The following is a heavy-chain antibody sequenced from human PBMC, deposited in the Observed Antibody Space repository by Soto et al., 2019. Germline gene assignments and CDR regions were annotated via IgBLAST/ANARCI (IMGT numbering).Heavy chain of an antibody. J-gene: IGHJ4*02. Sequence: EVQLVQSGAEVKKPGESLKISCKGSGYIFTNYWIGWVRQMPGKGLEWMGIIYPGDSDTRHSPAFQGQVTISADKSIGTAYLQWSSLKASDTATYYCARTAGSGSFYTHFDYWGQGTLVTVSS. CDR3: ARTAGSGSFYTHFDY. CDR2: IYPGDSDT. D-gene: IGHD3-10*01. CDR1: GYIFTNYW. V-gene: IGHV5-51*03.